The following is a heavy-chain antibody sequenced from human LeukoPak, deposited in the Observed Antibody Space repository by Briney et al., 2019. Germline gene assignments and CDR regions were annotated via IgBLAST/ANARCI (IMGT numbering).Heavy chain of an antibody. CDR1: GGSISSYY. Sequence: SETLSLTCTVSGGSISSYYWSWIRQPPGKGLEWIGEINHSGSTNYNPSLKSRVTISVDTSKNQFSLKLSSVTAADTAVYYCARGFIGPFGLWGRGTLVTVSS. J-gene: IGHJ2*01. D-gene: IGHD3-3*01. CDR2: INHSGST. V-gene: IGHV4-34*01. CDR3: ARGFIGPFGL.